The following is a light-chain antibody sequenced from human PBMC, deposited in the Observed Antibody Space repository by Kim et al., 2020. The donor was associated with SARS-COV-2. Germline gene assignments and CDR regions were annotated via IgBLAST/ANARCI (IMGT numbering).Light chain of an antibody. CDR3: QQYNTYSWT. J-gene: IGKJ1*01. V-gene: IGKV1-5*03. CDR1: QTITNW. Sequence: DIQMTQSPSTLSASVGDRVVITCRASQTITNWLAWYQQKPGKAPKLLIYSASGLERGVPSRFSGSGSGTEFSLTISSLQPDDFATYYCQQYNTYSWTFGQGTKVDIK. CDR2: SAS.